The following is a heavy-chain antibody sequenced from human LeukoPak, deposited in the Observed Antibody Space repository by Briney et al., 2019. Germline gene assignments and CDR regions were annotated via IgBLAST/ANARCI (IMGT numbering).Heavy chain of an antibody. CDR3: ARRGIAATGPFDY. V-gene: IGHV5-51*01. CDR1: GYSFTSYW. Sequence: KRGESLKISCKGSGYSFTSYWIGWVRPMPGKGLEWVGIIYPGDSDTRYSPTFQGQVTISADKSISTAYLQCSCLKASDTAMYYCARRGIAATGPFDYWGQGTLVTVSS. J-gene: IGHJ4*02. D-gene: IGHD6-25*01. CDR2: IYPGDSDT.